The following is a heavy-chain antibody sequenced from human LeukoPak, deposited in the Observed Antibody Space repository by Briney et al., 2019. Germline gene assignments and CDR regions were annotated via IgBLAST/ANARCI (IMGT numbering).Heavy chain of an antibody. Sequence: SETLSLTCAVYGGSFSGYYWSWIRQPPGKGLEWIGYIYYSGSTNYNPSLKSRVTISVDTSKNQFSLKLSSVTAADTAVYYCALYGDYGLDDYWGQGTLVTVSS. V-gene: IGHV4-59*01. J-gene: IGHJ4*02. D-gene: IGHD4-17*01. CDR2: IYYSGST. CDR1: GGSFSGYY. CDR3: ALYGDYGLDDY.